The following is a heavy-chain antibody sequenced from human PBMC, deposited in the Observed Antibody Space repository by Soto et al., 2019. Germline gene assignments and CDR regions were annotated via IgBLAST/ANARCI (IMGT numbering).Heavy chain of an antibody. CDR1: GYTFTNYA. V-gene: IGHV1-3*05. CDR3: ASSIVVVTALDY. J-gene: IGHJ4*02. Sequence: QVQLVQSGAEEKKPGASVKVSCKASGYTFTNYAMHWVRQAPGQRLEWMGWINAGNGNTKYSKKFQGRITITRDTSAGSAYMELRSLRSEDAALYYCASSIVVVTALDYWGQGTMVTVSS. CDR2: INAGNGNT. D-gene: IGHD2-21*02.